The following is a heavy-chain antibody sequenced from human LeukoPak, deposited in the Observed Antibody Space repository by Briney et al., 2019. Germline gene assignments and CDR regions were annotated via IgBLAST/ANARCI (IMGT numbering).Heavy chain of an antibody. D-gene: IGHD3-22*01. CDR3: ARDPRSHYYDSSRGAFDI. Sequence: ASVKVSCKASGGTFTSYAISWVRQAPGQGLEWMGWISAYNGNTNYAQKLQGRVTMTTDTSTSAAYMELRSLRSDDTAVYYCARDPRSHYYDSSRGAFDIWGQGTMVTVSS. J-gene: IGHJ3*02. V-gene: IGHV1-18*01. CDR1: GGTFTSYA. CDR2: ISAYNGNT.